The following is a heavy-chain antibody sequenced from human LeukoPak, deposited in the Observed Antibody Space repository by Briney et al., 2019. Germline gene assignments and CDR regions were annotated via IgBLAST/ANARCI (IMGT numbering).Heavy chain of an antibody. J-gene: IGHJ4*02. CDR3: ARVGAVSRDFDY. Sequence: PGGSLRLSCAPSGFTFSNFWMSWIRQPPGKAPEWIGYIYYSGSTYYNPSLKSRVTISLDTSKNQFSLKLSSVTAADTAVYYCARVGAVSRDFDYWGQGTLVTVSS. D-gene: IGHD5/OR15-5a*01. V-gene: IGHV4-59*01. CDR1: GFTFSNFW. CDR2: IYYSGST.